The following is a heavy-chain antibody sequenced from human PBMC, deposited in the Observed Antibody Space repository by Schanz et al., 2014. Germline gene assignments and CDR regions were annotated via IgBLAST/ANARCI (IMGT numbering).Heavy chain of an antibody. V-gene: IGHV3-53*01. Sequence: EVQLVESGGGLIQPGGSLRLSCAVSGFTVNTNYMSWVRQAPGKGLEWISSMYINSGSTQYADSVKGRFIISRDSSKNTLFLQMNSLRAEDTAVYYCARQNLGYCSSTDCKNWFDPWGQGTLVTVSS. D-gene: IGHD2-2*01. J-gene: IGHJ5*02. CDR1: GFTVNTNY. CDR2: MYINSGST. CDR3: ARQNLGYCSSTDCKNWFDP.